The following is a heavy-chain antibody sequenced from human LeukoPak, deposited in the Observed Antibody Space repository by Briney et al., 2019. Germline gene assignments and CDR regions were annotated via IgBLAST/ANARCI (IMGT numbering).Heavy chain of an antibody. J-gene: IGHJ4*02. CDR1: GFTFSDYY. CDR2: ISSSGSTI. D-gene: IGHD3-10*01. CDR3: AKARGTMVRGVMDFDC. V-gene: IGHV3-11*01. Sequence: GSLRLSCAASGFTFSDYYMSWIRQAPGKGLEWVSYISSSGSTIYYADSVKGRFTISRDNAKNSLYLQMNSLRAEDTALYYCAKARGTMVRGVMDFDCWGQGTLVTVSS.